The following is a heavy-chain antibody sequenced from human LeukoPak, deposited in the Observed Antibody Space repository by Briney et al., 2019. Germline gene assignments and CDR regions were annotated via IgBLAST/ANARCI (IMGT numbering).Heavy chain of an antibody. Sequence: GGSLRLSCAASGFTFSSYSLSWVRQAPGKGLEWVASITSSGGYIYYADSLKGRFTISRDNAENSLYLQMNSLRVEDTAVYYCARTTVVTLIDYWGQGTLVTVSS. V-gene: IGHV3-21*01. CDR1: GFTFSSYS. D-gene: IGHD4-23*01. CDR2: ITSSGGYI. J-gene: IGHJ4*02. CDR3: ARTTVVTLIDY.